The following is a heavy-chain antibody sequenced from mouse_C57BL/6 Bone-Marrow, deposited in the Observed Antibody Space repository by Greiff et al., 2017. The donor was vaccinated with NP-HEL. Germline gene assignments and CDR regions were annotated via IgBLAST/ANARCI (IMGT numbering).Heavy chain of an antibody. D-gene: IGHD1-1*02. V-gene: IGHV5-12*01. Sequence: EVMLVESGGGLVQPGGSLKLSCAASGFTFSDYYMYWVRQTPEKRLEWVAYISNGGGSTYYPGTVKGRFTISRDNAKNTLYLQMSRLKSEDTAMYYCARGGGWGQGTLVTVSA. CDR1: GFTFSDYY. CDR2: ISNGGGST. CDR3: ARGGG. J-gene: IGHJ3*01.